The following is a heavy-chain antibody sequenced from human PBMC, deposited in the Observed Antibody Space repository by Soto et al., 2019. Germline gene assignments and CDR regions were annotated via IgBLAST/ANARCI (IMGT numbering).Heavy chain of an antibody. CDR3: ARAHTDIVVVPASGFYMEV. D-gene: IGHD2-2*01. J-gene: IGHJ6*03. CDR2: INHSGST. CDR1: GGSFSGYY. V-gene: IGHV4-34*01. Sequence: QVQLQQWGAGLLKPSETLSLTCAVYGGSFSGYYWSWIRQPPGKGLEWIGEINHSGSTNYNPSHKSRVTISVDTSKNQFSLELSSVTAADTAVYYCARAHTDIVVVPASGFYMEVWGKGTKVTVSS.